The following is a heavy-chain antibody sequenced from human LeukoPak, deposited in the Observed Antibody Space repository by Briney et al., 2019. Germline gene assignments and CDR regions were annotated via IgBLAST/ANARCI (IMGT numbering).Heavy chain of an antibody. CDR2: IIPIFGTA. Sequence: GASVKVSCKASGGTFSGYAISWVRQAPGQGLEWMGGIIPIFGTANYAQKFQGRVTITTDESTSTAYMELSSLRSEDTAVYYCARDNVAMVTRWFDPWGQGTLVTVSS. V-gene: IGHV1-69*05. CDR3: ARDNVAMVTRWFDP. J-gene: IGHJ5*02. CDR1: GGTFSGYA. D-gene: IGHD5-18*01.